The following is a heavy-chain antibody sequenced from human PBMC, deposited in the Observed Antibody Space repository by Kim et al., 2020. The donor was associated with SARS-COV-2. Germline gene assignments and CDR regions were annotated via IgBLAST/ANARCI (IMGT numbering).Heavy chain of an antibody. CDR1: GYTFTSYG. J-gene: IGHJ5*02. Sequence: ASVKVSCKASGYTFTSYGISWVRQAPGQGLEWMGWISAYNGNTNYAQKLQGRVTMTTDTSTSTAYMELRSLRSDDTAVYYCARDGAGQLLSFIWEGNWFDPWGQGTLVTVSS. V-gene: IGHV1-18*01. CDR3: ARDGAGQLLSFIWEGNWFDP. CDR2: ISAYNGNT. D-gene: IGHD2-2*01.